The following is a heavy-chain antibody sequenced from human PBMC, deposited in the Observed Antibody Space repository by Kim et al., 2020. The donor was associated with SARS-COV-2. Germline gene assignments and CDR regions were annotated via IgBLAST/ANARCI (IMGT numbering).Heavy chain of an antibody. Sequence: SETLSLTCAVYGGSFSGYYWSWIRQPPGKGLEWIGEINHSGSTNYNPSLKSRVTISVDTSKNQFSLKLSSVTAADTAVYYCARLYGSSWPNYDYGMDVWGQGTTVTGSS. V-gene: IGHV4-34*01. CDR3: ARLYGSSWPNYDYGMDV. CDR2: INHSGST. CDR1: GGSFSGYY. J-gene: IGHJ6*02. D-gene: IGHD6-13*01.